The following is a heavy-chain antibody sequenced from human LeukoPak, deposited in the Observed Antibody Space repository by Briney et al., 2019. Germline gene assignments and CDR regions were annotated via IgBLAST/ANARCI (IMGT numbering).Heavy chain of an antibody. CDR2: IYYSGST. CDR1: GGSISSYY. CDR3: AVQSGSYFDY. Sequence: PSETLSLTCTVSGGSISSYYWSWIRQPPGKGLEWIGYIYYSGSTNYNPSLKSRVTISVDMSKNQFSPKLSSVTAADTAVYYCAVQSGSYFDYWGQGTLVTVSS. J-gene: IGHJ4*02. V-gene: IGHV4-59*01. D-gene: IGHD1-26*01.